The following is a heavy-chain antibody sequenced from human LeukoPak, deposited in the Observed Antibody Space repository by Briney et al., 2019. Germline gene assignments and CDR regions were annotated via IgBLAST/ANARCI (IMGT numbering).Heavy chain of an antibody. Sequence: RPAGSLRLSCAASGFTFSSYEMSWIRQAPGKGLEWVSHISSSGSTIYYAASVKGRFTISRDNAKNSLYLQMNSLRAEDTAVYYCAELGITMIGGVWGKGTTVTISS. CDR2: ISSSGSTI. CDR3: AELGITMIGGV. J-gene: IGHJ6*04. CDR1: GFTFSSYE. D-gene: IGHD3-10*02. V-gene: IGHV3-48*03.